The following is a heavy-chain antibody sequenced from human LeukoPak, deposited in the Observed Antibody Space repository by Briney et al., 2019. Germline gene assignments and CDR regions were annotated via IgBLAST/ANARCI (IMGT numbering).Heavy chain of an antibody. CDR2: ISAYNGNT. CDR1: GYTFTSYG. Sequence: GASVKVSCKASGYTFTSYGISWVRQAPGQGLEWMGWISAYNGNTNYAQKLQGRVTMTTDTSTSTAYMELRSLRSDGTAVYYCARDAYDSSGYYYPNYFDYWGQGTLVTVSS. D-gene: IGHD3-22*01. V-gene: IGHV1-18*01. CDR3: ARDAYDSSGYYYPNYFDY. J-gene: IGHJ4*02.